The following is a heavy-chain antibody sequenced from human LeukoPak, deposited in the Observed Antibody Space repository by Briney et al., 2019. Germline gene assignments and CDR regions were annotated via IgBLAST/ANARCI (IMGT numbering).Heavy chain of an antibody. CDR3: ARENAAAFDY. CDR2: ISSSSSTI. CDR1: GFTFSSHS. D-gene: IGHD6-25*01. V-gene: IGHV3-48*01. J-gene: IGHJ4*02. Sequence: GGSLRLSCAASGFTFSSHSMNWVRQAPGKGLEWVSYISSSSSTIYYADSVKGRFSISRDNAKNSLYLQMNSLRAEDTAVYYCARENAAAFDYWGQGTLVTVSS.